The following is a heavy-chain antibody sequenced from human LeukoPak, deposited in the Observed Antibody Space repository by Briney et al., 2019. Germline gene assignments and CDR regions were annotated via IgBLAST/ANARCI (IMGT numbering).Heavy chain of an antibody. V-gene: IGHV5-51*01. CDR3: ARPPYDSSGPPGTYYYYMDV. CDR1: GYSFTSYW. Sequence: GESLKISCKGSGYSFTSYWIGRVRQMPGKGLEWMGIIYPGDSDTRYSPSFQGQVTISADKSISTAYLQWSSLKASDTAMYYCARPPYDSSGPPGTYYYYMDVWGKGTTVTVSS. J-gene: IGHJ6*03. D-gene: IGHD3-22*01. CDR2: IYPGDSDT.